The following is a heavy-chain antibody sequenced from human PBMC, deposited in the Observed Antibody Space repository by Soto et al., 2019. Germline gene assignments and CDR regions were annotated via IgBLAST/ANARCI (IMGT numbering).Heavy chain of an antibody. CDR1: GFTFSRHG. CDR2: ILNDASGH. V-gene: IGHV3-33*01. CDR3: ARDDDYPDNGFDY. Sequence: QVQLVESGGGVVQPGTSLRLSCAASGFTFSRHGMHWVRQTPGKGLEWLAVILNDASGHWYADSVKGRFTISRDNVENTLYLQMTGLRLEETDLYYCARDDDYPDNGFDYWGQGTLVTVSS. J-gene: IGHJ4*02. D-gene: IGHD4-17*01.